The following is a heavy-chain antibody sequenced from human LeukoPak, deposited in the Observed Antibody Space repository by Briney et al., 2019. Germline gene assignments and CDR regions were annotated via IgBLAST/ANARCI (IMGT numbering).Heavy chain of an antibody. J-gene: IGHJ4*02. CDR2: IRDDGSTR. D-gene: IGHD3-16*01. V-gene: IGHV3-30*02. Sequence: GGSLRLSCAASGFTFSRYGLHWVRQAPGKGLEWVAFIRDDGSTRYYADSVKGRYTVSRDNSKNTLYLQMDSLRTEDTAVYYCAKVPHSWGLFDSWGQGTLVTVSS. CDR3: AKVPHSWGLFDS. CDR1: GFTFSRYG.